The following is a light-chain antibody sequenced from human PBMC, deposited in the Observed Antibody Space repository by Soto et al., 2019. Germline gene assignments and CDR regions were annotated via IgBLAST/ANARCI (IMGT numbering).Light chain of an antibody. CDR2: DAS. V-gene: IGKV3-20*01. CDR1: QSVSSTY. CDR3: HQYASSPWT. J-gene: IGKJ1*01. Sequence: EIVLTQSPGTLSLSPGERATLSCRASQSVSSTYLAWYQQKPGQAHRLLIYDASTRAAGIPDRFSGSGSGTDFTLTISRLEAEDFAVYYCHQYASSPWTFGQGAKVEIK.